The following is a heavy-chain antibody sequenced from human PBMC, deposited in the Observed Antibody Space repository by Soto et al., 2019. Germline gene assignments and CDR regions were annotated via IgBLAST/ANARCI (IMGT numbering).Heavy chain of an antibody. CDR1: GFTFSSYG. D-gene: IGHD3-9*01. CDR2: ISYDGSNK. J-gene: IGHJ6*02. Sequence: PGGSLRLSCAASGFTFSSYGMHWVRQAPGKGLEWVAVISYDGSNKYYADSVKGRFTICRDNSKNTLYLQMNSLRAEDTAVYYCAKNDILTGSSYYYYYYGMDVWGQGTTVTVSS. V-gene: IGHV3-30*18. CDR3: AKNDILTGSSYYYYYYGMDV.